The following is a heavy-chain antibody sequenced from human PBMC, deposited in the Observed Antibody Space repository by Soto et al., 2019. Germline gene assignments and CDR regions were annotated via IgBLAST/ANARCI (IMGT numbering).Heavy chain of an antibody. D-gene: IGHD3-3*01. Sequence: SETLSLTCAPYGGSFDGYYWSWIRQPPGKGLEWIGEIHHSGSTKYNPSLKSRVSLSVDTSTKQFSLKLTSVTAADRGVYYCARGVDSWSGYLFWGQGTPVT. J-gene: IGHJ4*02. CDR1: GGSFDGYY. CDR2: IHHSGST. V-gene: IGHV4-34*01. CDR3: ARGVDSWSGYLF.